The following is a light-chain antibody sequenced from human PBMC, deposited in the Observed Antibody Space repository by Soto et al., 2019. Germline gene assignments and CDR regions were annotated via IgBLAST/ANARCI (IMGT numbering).Light chain of an antibody. Sequence: EIVLPQSPGTLSLYPGERATLSCRASQSVSSSYLAWYQQKPGQAPRLIIYGASDRATGSPDRFSGSGSGTDFTLTISRLEPEDFAVYYCQQYGSSPYTFGQGTKLEIK. V-gene: IGKV3-20*01. CDR2: GAS. CDR1: QSVSSSY. CDR3: QQYGSSPYT. J-gene: IGKJ2*01.